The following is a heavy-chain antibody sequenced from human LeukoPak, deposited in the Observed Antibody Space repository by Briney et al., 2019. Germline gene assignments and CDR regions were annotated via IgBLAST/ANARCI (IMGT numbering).Heavy chain of an antibody. CDR3: ARVGEVVVAAKIDY. CDR1: GYTFTSYG. D-gene: IGHD2-15*01. V-gene: IGHV1-18*01. CDR2: ISAYNGNT. J-gene: IGHJ4*02. Sequence: GASVKVSCKASGYTFTSYGISCVRQAPGQGLEWMGWISAYNGNTNYAQKLQGRVTMTTDTSTSTAYMELRSLRSDDTAVYYCARVGEVVVAAKIDYWGQGTLVTVSS.